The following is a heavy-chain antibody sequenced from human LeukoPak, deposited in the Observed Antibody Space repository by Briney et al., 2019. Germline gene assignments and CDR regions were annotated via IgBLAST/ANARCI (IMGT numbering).Heavy chain of an antibody. Sequence: GGSLRLSCAASGVTFSTYGFHWVRQAPGKGLEWVALIPSDGIHKIYGDSVKGRFTISRDDSKSTLYLQMNSLRAEDTAVYYCTTKVMRGNSGGDYDDWGQGTLVTVAS. D-gene: IGHD5-12*01. J-gene: IGHJ4*02. CDR3: TTKVMRGNSGGDYDD. V-gene: IGHV3-30*03. CDR1: GVTFSTYG. CDR2: IPSDGIHK.